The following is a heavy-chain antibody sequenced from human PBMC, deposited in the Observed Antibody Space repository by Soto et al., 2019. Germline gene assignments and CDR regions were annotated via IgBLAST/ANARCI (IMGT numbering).Heavy chain of an antibody. CDR3: ARPVVYYDSSGYYHEYFQH. V-gene: IGHV3-30-3*01. Sequence: GGSLRLSCAASGFTFSSYAMHWVRQAPGKGLEWVAVISYDGSNKYYADSVKGRFTISRDNSKNTLYLQMNSLRAEDTAVYYCARPVVYYDSSGYYHEYFQHWGQGTLVTVSS. CDR2: ISYDGSNK. J-gene: IGHJ1*01. CDR1: GFTFSSYA. D-gene: IGHD3-22*01.